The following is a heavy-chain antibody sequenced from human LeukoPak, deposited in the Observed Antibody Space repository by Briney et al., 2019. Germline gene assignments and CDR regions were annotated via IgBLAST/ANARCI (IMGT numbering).Heavy chain of an antibody. CDR1: GGSFSGYY. V-gene: IGHV4-34*01. CDR2: INHSGST. J-gene: IGHJ4*02. Sequence: PSETLSLTCAVYGGSFSGYYWSWIRQPPGKGLEWIGEINHSGSTNYNPSLKSRVTISEDTSKNQFSLKMNSVTAADTAVYYCARGQWFRAFWSRGTPVTVSS. D-gene: IGHD3-10*01. CDR3: ARGQWFRAF.